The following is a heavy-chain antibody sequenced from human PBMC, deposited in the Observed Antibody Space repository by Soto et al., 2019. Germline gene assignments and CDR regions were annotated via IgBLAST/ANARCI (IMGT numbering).Heavy chain of an antibody. CDR3: ARDQRLETENWFAP. Sequence: EVQLVESGGGLVQPGGSLRLSCAASGFTFSTYSMNWVRQAPGKGLEWVSYISSTSNTILYADSVRGRFTISRDNAKNSLYLQMNSLRAEDTALYYCARDQRLETENWFAPWGQGTLVTVSS. V-gene: IGHV3-48*01. D-gene: IGHD1-1*01. CDR1: GFTFSTYS. J-gene: IGHJ5*02. CDR2: ISSTSNTI.